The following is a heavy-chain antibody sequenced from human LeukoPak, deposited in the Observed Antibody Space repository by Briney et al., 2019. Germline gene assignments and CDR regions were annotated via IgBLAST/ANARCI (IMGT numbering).Heavy chain of an antibody. D-gene: IGHD1-26*01. CDR2: ISSSSSTI. J-gene: IGHJ4*02. V-gene: IGHV3-48*01. CDR1: GFTFSSYS. Sequence: GGSLRLSCAASGFTFSSYSMNWVRQAPGKGLEWVSYISSSSSTIYYADPVKGRFTISRDNAKNSLYLQMNSLRAEDTAVYYCARAFGAFPFDYWGQGTLVTVSS. CDR3: ARAFGAFPFDY.